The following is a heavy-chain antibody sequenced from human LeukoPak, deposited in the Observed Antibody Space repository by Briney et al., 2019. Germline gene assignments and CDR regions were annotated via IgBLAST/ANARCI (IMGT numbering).Heavy chain of an antibody. CDR3: ARIDYRDYYYGMDV. D-gene: IGHD4-11*01. CDR1: GGSISSYY. J-gene: IGHJ6*02. V-gene: IGHV4-59*01. CDR2: IYYSGST. Sequence: SGTLSLTCTVSGGSISSYYWSWIRQPPGKGLEWIGYIYYSGSTNYNPSLKSRVIISVDTSKNQFSLKLSSVTAADTAVYYCARIDYRDYYYGMDVWGQGTTVTVSS.